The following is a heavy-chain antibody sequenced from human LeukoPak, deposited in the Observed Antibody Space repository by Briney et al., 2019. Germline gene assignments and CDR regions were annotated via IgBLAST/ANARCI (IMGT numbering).Heavy chain of an antibody. J-gene: IGHJ4*02. D-gene: IGHD3-3*01. CDR2: INPNSGGT. CDR1: GYTFNGYY. Sequence: ASVKVSCKASGYTFNGYYMHWVRQAPGQGLEWMGWINPNSGGTNYAQKFQGRVTMTRDTSISTAYMELSRLRSDDTAVYYCARDRDYDFWSGYYQWGAYYFDYWGQGTLVTVSS. CDR3: ARDRDYDFWSGYYQWGAYYFDY. V-gene: IGHV1-2*02.